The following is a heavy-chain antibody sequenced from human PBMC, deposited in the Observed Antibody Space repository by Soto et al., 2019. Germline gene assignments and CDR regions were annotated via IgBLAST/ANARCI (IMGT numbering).Heavy chain of an antibody. V-gene: IGHV1-3*01. Sequence: ASVNFSCKASGYNFTSYAMYRVLQGPGQRLDWTGWINAGNGNTKYSQKLQGRVTFTGDTSASTAHMELSSLRSEDTAVYFCASGVENIVVVLDVFGYYGMDVWGQGTTVTIYS. CDR2: INAGNGNT. D-gene: IGHD2-2*01. CDR3: ASGVENIVVVLDVFGYYGMDV. J-gene: IGHJ6*02. CDR1: GYNFTSYA.